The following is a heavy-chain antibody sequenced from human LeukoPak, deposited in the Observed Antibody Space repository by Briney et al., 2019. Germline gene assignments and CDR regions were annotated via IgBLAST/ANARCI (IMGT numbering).Heavy chain of an antibody. J-gene: IGHJ4*02. CDR2: INPSGGST. CDR1: VYTFTNYY. Sequence: ASVKVSCKASVYTFTNYYMQWVRQAPGQGLEWMGIINPSGGSTSYAQKFQGRVAMTRDTSTSTVYMELSSLRSEDTAMYYCAREEAADYWGQGTLVTVSS. CDR3: AREEAADY. V-gene: IGHV1-46*01.